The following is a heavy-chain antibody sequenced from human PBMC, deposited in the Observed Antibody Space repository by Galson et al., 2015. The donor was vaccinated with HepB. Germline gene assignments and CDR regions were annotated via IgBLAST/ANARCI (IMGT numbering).Heavy chain of an antibody. CDR3: ARDPPSTDDAFDI. D-gene: IGHD2-2*01. Sequence: SLRLSCVASGFTFSSYGMHWVRQAPGKGLEWVAVIWYDGSNKYYADSVKGRFTISRDNSKNTLYLQMNSLRAEDTAVYYCARDPPSTDDAFDIWGQGTMVTVSS. J-gene: IGHJ3*02. CDR2: IWYDGSNK. CDR1: GFTFSSYG. V-gene: IGHV3-33*01.